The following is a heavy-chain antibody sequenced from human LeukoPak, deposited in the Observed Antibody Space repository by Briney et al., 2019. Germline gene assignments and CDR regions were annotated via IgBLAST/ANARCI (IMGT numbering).Heavy chain of an antibody. Sequence: PGGSLRLSCAASGFTFSSYGMHWVRQAPGKGLEWVAVIWYDGSNKYYADSVKGRFTISRDNSKNTLYLQMNSLRAGDTAVYYCARLMKDYYYGMDVWGQGTTVTVSS. CDR3: ARLMKDYYYGMDV. CDR2: IWYDGSNK. CDR1: GFTFSSYG. V-gene: IGHV3-33*01. J-gene: IGHJ6*02.